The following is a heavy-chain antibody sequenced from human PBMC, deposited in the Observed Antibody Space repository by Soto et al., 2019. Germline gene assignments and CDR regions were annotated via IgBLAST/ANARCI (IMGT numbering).Heavy chain of an antibody. J-gene: IGHJ4*02. CDR1: GGSISSGDYY. Sequence: PSETLSLTCIVSGGSISSGDYYWSWIRQPPGKGLEWIGSIYYSGSTYYNPSLKSRVTISVDTSKNQFSLKLNSVTAADTAVYYCASQHSSPYFDYWGQGTLVTVSS. V-gene: IGHV4-30-4*01. D-gene: IGHD6-13*01. CDR2: IYYSGST. CDR3: ASQHSSPYFDY.